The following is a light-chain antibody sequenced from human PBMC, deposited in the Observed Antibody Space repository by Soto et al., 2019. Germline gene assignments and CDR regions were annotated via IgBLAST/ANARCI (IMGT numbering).Light chain of an antibody. CDR1: SSNIGNNY. CDR3: GTWDSSLSGVV. V-gene: IGLV1-51*02. Sequence: QSVLTQPPSVSAAPGQKVTISCSGSSSNIGNNYVSWYQQLPGTAPKLLIYENNKRPSGIPDRFSGSKSGTSATLGVTGLRTGDEADYYCGTWDSSLSGVVFGGGTKLTVL. J-gene: IGLJ2*01. CDR2: ENN.